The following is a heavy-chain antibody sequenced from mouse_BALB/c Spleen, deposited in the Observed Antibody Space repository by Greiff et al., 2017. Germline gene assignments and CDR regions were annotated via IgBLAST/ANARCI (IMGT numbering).Heavy chain of an antibody. D-gene: IGHD1-3*01. Sequence: EVKLQESGPGLVKPSQSLSLTCTVTGYSITSDYAWNWIRQFPGNKLEWMGYISYSGSTSYNPSLKSRISITRDTSKNQFFLQLNSVTTEDTATYYCARKGKGVYAMDYWGQGTSVTVSS. CDR3: ARKGKGVYAMDY. CDR1: GYSITSDYA. J-gene: IGHJ4*01. CDR2: ISYSGST. V-gene: IGHV3-2*02.